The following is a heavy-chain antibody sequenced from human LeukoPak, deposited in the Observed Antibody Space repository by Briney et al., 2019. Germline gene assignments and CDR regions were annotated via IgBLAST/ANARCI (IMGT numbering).Heavy chain of an antibody. CDR2: INHSGST. CDR1: GGSFSGYY. CDR3: ARGYGSATDY. D-gene: IGHD3-10*01. Sequence: SETLSLTCAGYGGSFSGYYWSWIRQPPGKGLEWSGEINHSGSTNYNPSLKSRVTISVDTSKHQFSLKLSSVPAADPGVYYCARGYGSATDYWGQGTLVTVSS. V-gene: IGHV4-34*01. J-gene: IGHJ4*02.